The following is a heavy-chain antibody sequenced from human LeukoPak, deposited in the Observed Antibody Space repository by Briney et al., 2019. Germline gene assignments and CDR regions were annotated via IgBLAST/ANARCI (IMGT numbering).Heavy chain of an antibody. CDR2: FIPSLGTP. CDR1: GGIFRSYG. J-gene: IGHJ6*02. D-gene: IGHD2-15*01. Sequence: SVKVSCKTAGGIFRSYGLNWVRQAPAQGLEWVGVFIPSLGTPKYVQNLQGRVTITAVESTSTGYMRLSSLRYEDTAVYYCARGLYCRSSTSCSDYGMDVWGQGTTVTVSS. V-gene: IGHV1-69*01. CDR3: ARGLYCRSSTSCSDYGMDV.